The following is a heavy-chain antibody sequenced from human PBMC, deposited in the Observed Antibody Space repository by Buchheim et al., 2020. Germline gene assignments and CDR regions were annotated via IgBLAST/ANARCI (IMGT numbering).Heavy chain of an antibody. V-gene: IGHV3-33*01. CDR1: GFTFSSYG. CDR3: ARGTPLLVPADYYYGMDV. Sequence: QVQLVESGGGVVQPGRSLRLSCAASGFTFSSYGMHWVRQAPGKGLEWVAVIWYDGSNKYYADSVKGRFTISRDNSKNTLYLQMNSLRAEDTAVYYCARGTPLLVPADYYYGMDVWGQGTT. CDR2: IWYDGSNK. J-gene: IGHJ6*02. D-gene: IGHD2-2*01.